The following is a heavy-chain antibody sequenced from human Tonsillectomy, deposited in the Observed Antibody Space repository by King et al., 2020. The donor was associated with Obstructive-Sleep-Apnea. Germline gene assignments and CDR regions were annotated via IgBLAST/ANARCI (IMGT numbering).Heavy chain of an antibody. V-gene: IGHV3-13*01. CDR1: GFTFSSYD. D-gene: IGHD6-19*01. CDR2: INTAGDT. Sequence: VQLVESGGGLVQPGGSLRLSCAASGFTFSSYDMHWVRQATGKGLEWVSAINTAGDTYFPGSVRGRFTLSRENAKNSLYLQMNSLIAGDTAVYYCARGHTSTVAGYFDYWGQGTLVTVSS. J-gene: IGHJ4*02. CDR3: ARGHTSTVAGYFDY.